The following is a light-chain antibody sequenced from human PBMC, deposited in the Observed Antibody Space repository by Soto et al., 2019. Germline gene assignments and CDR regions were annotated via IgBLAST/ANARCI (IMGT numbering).Light chain of an antibody. CDR1: QGIANH. J-gene: IGKJ2*01. V-gene: IGKV1-33*01. Sequence: DIRMTQSPSSLSVSRGDRVTITCRASQGIANHLAWYQHTPGKAPKLLIFDASNLQPGVASRFSGRASGTDFFLTISSLHPEDFATYFCQQHHDFPYTFGQGTKLDIK. CDR3: QQHHDFPYT. CDR2: DAS.